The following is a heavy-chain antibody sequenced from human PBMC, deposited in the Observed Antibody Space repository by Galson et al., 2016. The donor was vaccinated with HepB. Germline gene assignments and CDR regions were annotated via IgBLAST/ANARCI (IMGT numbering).Heavy chain of an antibody. J-gene: IGHJ5*02. CDR2: IYSGGST. D-gene: IGHD3-22*01. CDR1: GFTFSKNW. CDR3: ARDRGYYDSSGYLNWFDP. Sequence: SLRLSCAVSGFTFSKNWMSWVRQAPGKGLEWVSVIYSGGSTYYADSVKGRFTISRDNSKNTLYLQMNSLRAEDTAVYYCARDRGYYDSSGYLNWFDPWGQGTLVTVSS. V-gene: IGHV3-66*01.